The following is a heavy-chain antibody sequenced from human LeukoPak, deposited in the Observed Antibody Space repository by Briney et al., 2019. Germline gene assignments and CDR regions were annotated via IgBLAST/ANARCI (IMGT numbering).Heavy chain of an antibody. CDR3: ARDYWWNYDY. CDR2: ISKDGSDK. CDR1: GFAFSDYA. J-gene: IGHJ4*02. D-gene: IGHD1-7*01. V-gene: IGHV3-30-3*01. Sequence: GGSLRLSCAASGFAFSDYAMHWVRQAPGKGLEWVAVISKDGSDKYYPGSVRGRFTISRDNSKNTIYLQMDSLRAEDTAIYYYARDYWWNYDYWGQGTLVTVSS.